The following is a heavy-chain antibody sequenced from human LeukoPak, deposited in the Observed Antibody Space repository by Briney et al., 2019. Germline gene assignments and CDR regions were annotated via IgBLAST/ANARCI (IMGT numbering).Heavy chain of an antibody. CDR3: AGSIWFGEFNAEVVFHY. J-gene: IGHJ4*02. D-gene: IGHD3-10*01. CDR1: GGTFSSYA. V-gene: IGHV1-69*05. Sequence: SVEVSCKASGGTFSSYAISWVRQAPGQGLEWMGGIIPIFGTANYAQKFQGRVTITTDESTSTAYMELSSLRSQDTAVYYCAGSIWFGEFNAEVVFHYWDQGTLVTVSS. CDR2: IIPIFGTA.